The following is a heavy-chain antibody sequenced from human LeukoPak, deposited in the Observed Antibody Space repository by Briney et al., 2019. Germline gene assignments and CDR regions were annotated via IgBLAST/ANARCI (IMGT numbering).Heavy chain of an antibody. Sequence: GGSLRLSCVASGFSVRTNYMSWVRQAPGKGVEWVSMIHSGGSTYYADSVQGRFTISRDIPKNTLYLQMNSLRVEDTAIYYCARDLSHDSSWNINSWGQGTLVTVSS. V-gene: IGHV3-53*01. CDR3: ARDLSHDSSWNINS. CDR1: GFSVRTNY. CDR2: IHSGGST. J-gene: IGHJ5*02. D-gene: IGHD6-13*01.